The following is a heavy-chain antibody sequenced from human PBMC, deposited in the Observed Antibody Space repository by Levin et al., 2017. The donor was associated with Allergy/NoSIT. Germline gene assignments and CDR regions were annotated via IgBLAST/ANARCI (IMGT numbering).Heavy chain of an antibody. D-gene: IGHD1-7*01. CDR2: IYYSGST. V-gene: IGHV4-31*03. CDR3: ARGNDWNYWGFDP. CDR1: GGSISSGGYY. Sequence: SQTLSLTCTVSGGSISSGGYYWSWIRQHPGKGLEWIGYIYYSGSTYYNPSLKSRVTISVDTSKNQFSLKLSSVTAADTAVYYCARGNDWNYWGFDPWGQGTLVTVSS. J-gene: IGHJ5*02.